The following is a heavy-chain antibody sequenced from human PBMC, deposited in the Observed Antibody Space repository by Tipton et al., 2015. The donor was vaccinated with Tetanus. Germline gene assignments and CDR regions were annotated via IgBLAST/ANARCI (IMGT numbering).Heavy chain of an antibody. CDR2: IVGAADAI. CDR1: GFTFTNDA. D-gene: IGHD2-21*01. Sequence: QLVQSGRGLIQPGGSLRLSCAASGFTFTNDAMGWVRQAPGKGPEWVSAIVGAADAIFYADSVKGRFTISRDNSKNTLYLEMNSLGAEDTAVYYCASVFVLLFPRYFDRWGQGTLVTVSS. J-gene: IGHJ4*02. CDR3: ASVFVLLFPRYFDR. V-gene: IGHV3-23*04.